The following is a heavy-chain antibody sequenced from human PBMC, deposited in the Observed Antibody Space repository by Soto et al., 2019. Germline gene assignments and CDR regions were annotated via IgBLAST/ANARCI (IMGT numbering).Heavy chain of an antibody. V-gene: IGHV1-69*13. D-gene: IGHD5-12*01. Sequence: GASVEVSCKASGGTFSSYAISWVRQAPGQGLEWMGGIIPIFGTANYAQKFQGRVTITADESTSTAYMELSSLRSEDTAVYYCARGAPDGYNFQSFDYWGQGTLVTVSS. J-gene: IGHJ4*02. CDR2: IIPIFGTA. CDR1: GGTFSSYA. CDR3: ARGAPDGYNFQSFDY.